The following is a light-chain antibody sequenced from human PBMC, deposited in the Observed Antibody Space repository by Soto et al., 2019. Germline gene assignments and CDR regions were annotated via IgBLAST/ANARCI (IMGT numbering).Light chain of an antibody. V-gene: IGLV2-11*01. CDR1: SSDVGYYNY. J-gene: IGLJ1*01. Sequence: HCVLTQPRSVSGAPGQSVTISCTGTSSDVGYYNYVSWYQQHPGTAPKLMIYDVSMRPSGVPDRFSGSKSGNTASLTISGLQAEDEADYYCCSYAGSYTFYVFGTGTKVTVL. CDR3: CSYAGSYTFYV. CDR2: DVS.